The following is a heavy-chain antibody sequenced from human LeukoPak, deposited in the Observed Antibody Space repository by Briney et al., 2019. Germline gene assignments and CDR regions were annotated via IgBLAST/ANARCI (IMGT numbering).Heavy chain of an antibody. Sequence: PGGSLRLSCAGSGFTLGSYAMSWVRQAPGKGLEWVSAISGNGYNTYYADSVKGRFTISSESSGNTLYLQMHNLRAEGTAVYYCAKGVRLWFAFYFDYWGQGTLVTVSS. CDR3: AKGVRLWFAFYFDY. D-gene: IGHD3-10*01. CDR2: ISGNGYNT. J-gene: IGHJ4*02. V-gene: IGHV3-23*01. CDR1: GFTLGSYA.